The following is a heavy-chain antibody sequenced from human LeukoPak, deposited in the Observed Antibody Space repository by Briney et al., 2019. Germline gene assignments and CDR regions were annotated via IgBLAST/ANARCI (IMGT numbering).Heavy chain of an antibody. Sequence: SETLSLTCTVSGGSISSSSYYWGWIRQPPGKGLEWIGSIYYSGSTYYNPSLKSRVTISVDTSKNQFSLKLSSVTAADTAVYYCRSGTGIDYWGQGTLVTVSS. J-gene: IGHJ4*02. CDR3: RSGTGIDY. CDR2: IYYSGST. V-gene: IGHV4-39*01. D-gene: IGHD1-1*01. CDR1: GGSISSSSYY.